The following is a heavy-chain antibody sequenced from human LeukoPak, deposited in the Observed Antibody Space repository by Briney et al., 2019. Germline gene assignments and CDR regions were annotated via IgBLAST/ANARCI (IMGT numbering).Heavy chain of an antibody. CDR3: ARDRYGDHTYFDY. V-gene: IGHV4-30-2*01. Sequence: SQTLSLTCAVSGGSISSGGYSWSWIRQPPGKGLEWIGYIYHSRSTYYNPSLKSRVTISVDRSKNQFSLKLSSVTAADTAVYYCARDRYGDHTYFDYWGQGTLVTVSS. D-gene: IGHD4-17*01. CDR1: GGSISSGGYS. CDR2: IYHSRST. J-gene: IGHJ4*02.